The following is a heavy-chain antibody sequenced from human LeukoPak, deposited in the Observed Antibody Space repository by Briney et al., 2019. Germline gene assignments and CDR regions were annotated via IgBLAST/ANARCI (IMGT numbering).Heavy chain of an antibody. D-gene: IGHD1-7*01. Sequence: GGSLRLSCAASGFTFSSYAMNWVRQAPGKGLEWVSAISGSGGSTYYADSVKGRFTISRDNSKNTLYLQMNSLRAEDTAVYYCARSDNWNYEGAFDIWGQGTMVTVSS. V-gene: IGHV3-23*01. CDR1: GFTFSSYA. CDR2: ISGSGGST. CDR3: ARSDNWNYEGAFDI. J-gene: IGHJ3*02.